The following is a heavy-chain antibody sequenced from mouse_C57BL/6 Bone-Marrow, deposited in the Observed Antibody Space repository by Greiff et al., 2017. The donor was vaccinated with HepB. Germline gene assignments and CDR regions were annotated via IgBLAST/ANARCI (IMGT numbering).Heavy chain of an antibody. J-gene: IGHJ4*01. V-gene: IGHV3-6*01. CDR3: ASELFYAMDY. Sequence: EVQRVESGPGLVKPSQSLSLTCSVTGYSITSGYYWNWIRQFPGNKLEWMGYISYDGSNNYNPSLKNRISITRDTSKNQFFLKLNSVTTEDTATYYCASELFYAMDYWGQGTSVTVSS. CDR1: GYSITSGYY. CDR2: ISYDGSN.